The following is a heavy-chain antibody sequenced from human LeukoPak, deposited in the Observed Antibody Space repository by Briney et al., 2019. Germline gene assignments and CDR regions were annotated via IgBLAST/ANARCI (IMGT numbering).Heavy chain of an antibody. J-gene: IGHJ4*02. CDR3: ARDDRGYCSSTSCYTFDY. CDR2: INPNSGGT. V-gene: IGHV1-2*02. Sequence: ASVKVSCKASGYTFTGYYMHWVRQAPGQGLEWMGWINPNSGGTNYAQKFQGRVTMTRDTSISTAYMELSSLRSEDTAVYYCARDDRGYCSSTSCYTFDYWGQGTLVTVSS. D-gene: IGHD2-2*02. CDR1: GYTFTGYY.